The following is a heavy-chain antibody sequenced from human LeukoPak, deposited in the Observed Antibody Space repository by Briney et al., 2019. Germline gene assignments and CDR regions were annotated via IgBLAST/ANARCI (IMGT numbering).Heavy chain of an antibody. J-gene: IGHJ4*02. Sequence: GGSLRLSCVASDFTFNWMSWVRQAPGKGLEWVGNLKQDGSEIYYLDSVKGRFTISRDNSKNTVSLQMESLRAEDTALYYCAKDYAVGSIDYWGQGTLVTVSS. CDR3: AKDYAVGSIDY. V-gene: IGHV3-7*03. CDR1: DFTFNW. D-gene: IGHD3-16*01. CDR2: LKQDGSEI.